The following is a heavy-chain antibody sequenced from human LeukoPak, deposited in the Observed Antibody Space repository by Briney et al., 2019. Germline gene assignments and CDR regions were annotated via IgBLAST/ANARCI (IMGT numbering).Heavy chain of an antibody. D-gene: IGHD2-2*01. CDR2: MNPNSGNT. CDR1: GYTFTSYD. Sequence: GASVKVSCKASGYTFTSYDINWVRQATGQGLEWMGWMNPNSGNTGYALKFQGRVTITRNTPISTAYMELNSLRSEDTAVYYCAIRPSCSSNSCYRDRPFDYWGQGTLVTVSS. CDR3: AIRPSCSSNSCYRDRPFDY. V-gene: IGHV1-8*03. J-gene: IGHJ4*02.